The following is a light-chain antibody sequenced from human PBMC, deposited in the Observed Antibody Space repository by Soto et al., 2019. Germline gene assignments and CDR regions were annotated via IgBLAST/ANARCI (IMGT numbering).Light chain of an antibody. J-gene: IGKJ1*01. Sequence: EIELTQSPATLSLSPGERATLSCRASQSVFNYLAWYRQKPGQAPRLLIYDASNRATGIPARFSGSGSGTDFTLTISSLEPEDFAVYYCQQRANLPWTFGQGTKVELK. CDR2: DAS. CDR1: QSVFNY. CDR3: QQRANLPWT. V-gene: IGKV3-11*01.